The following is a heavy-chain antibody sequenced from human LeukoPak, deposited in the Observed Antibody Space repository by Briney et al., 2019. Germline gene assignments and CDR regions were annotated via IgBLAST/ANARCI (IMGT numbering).Heavy chain of an antibody. V-gene: IGHV3-23*01. J-gene: IGHJ5*02. D-gene: IGHD3-10*01. CDR2: ISGSGGST. CDR3: ARVRLRWFGELLSRQSRWFDP. Sequence: SGGSLRLSCAAPGFPFSSYAMSWVRQAPGKGLEWVSAISGSGGSTYYADSVKGRFTISRDNSKNTLYLQMNSLRAEDTAVYYCARVRLRWFGELLSRQSRWFDPWGQEPWSPSPQ. CDR1: GFPFSSYA.